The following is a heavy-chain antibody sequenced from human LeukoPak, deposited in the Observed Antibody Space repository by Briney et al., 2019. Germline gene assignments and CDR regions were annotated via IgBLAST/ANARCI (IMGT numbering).Heavy chain of an antibody. D-gene: IGHD2-2*02. CDR1: GYTFTGYD. CDR3: ARVTNCSSTSCYKGGVDY. CDR2: INPTSGGT. V-gene: IGHV1-2*06. J-gene: IGHJ4*02. Sequence: ASVKVSCKASGYTFTGYDMHWVRQAPGQGLEWMGRINPTSGGTNYAQKFQGRVTMTRDTSISTAYMELSRLRSDATAVYYCARVTNCSSTSCYKGGVDYWGQGTLVTVSS.